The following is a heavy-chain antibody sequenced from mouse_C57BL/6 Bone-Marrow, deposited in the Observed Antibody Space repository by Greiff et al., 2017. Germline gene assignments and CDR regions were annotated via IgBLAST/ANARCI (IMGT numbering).Heavy chain of an antibody. Sequence: VQLQPPGAELVKPGASVKLSCKASGYTFTSYWMHWVKQRPGQGLEWIGMIHPNSGSTNYNEKFKSKATLTVDKSSSTAYMQRSSLTSEDSAVYYCARSPDGYYLLAWFAYWGQGTLVTVSA. V-gene: IGHV1-64*01. J-gene: IGHJ3*01. CDR2: IHPNSGST. CDR1: GYTFTSYW. CDR3: ARSPDGYYLLAWFAY. D-gene: IGHD2-3*01.